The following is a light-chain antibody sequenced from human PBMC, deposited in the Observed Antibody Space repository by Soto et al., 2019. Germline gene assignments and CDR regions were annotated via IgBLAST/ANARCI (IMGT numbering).Light chain of an antibody. CDR1: QSVRTN. CDR2: GAS. Sequence: TQSPATLSLSPGAGGPVSCSSSQSVRTNLAWYQQKPGQAPRLLIYGASKRATGIAARFSGSGSGTEFTLTISSREPEDFAVYYCQQRSNGPPLTFGQGTRLEI. J-gene: IGKJ5*01. V-gene: IGKV3-11*01. CDR3: QQRSNGPPLT.